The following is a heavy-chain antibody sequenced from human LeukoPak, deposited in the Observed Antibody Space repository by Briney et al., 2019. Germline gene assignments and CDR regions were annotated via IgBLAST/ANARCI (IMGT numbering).Heavy chain of an antibody. CDR1: GFTFSSYG. Sequence: GRSLRLSCAASGFTFSSYGMHWVRQAPGKGLEGVAVIWYDGSNKYYADSVKGRFTISRDNSKNTLYLQMNSLRAEDTAVYYCARDLTVVTAPNYYYYYGMDVWGQGTTVTVSS. J-gene: IGHJ6*02. D-gene: IGHD2-21*02. CDR2: IWYDGSNK. CDR3: ARDLTVVTAPNYYYYYGMDV. V-gene: IGHV3-33*01.